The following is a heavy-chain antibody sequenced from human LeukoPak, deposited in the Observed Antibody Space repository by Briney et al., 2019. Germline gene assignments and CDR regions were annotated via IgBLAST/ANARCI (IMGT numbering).Heavy chain of an antibody. D-gene: IGHD1-26*01. CDR2: MHCSGTT. Sequence: PSETLSLTCNVSGGSISNSPYYWRWIRQPPGKGLEWIGSMHCSGTTYHNPSLRSRVTISVDTSKNQSSLRLISVTAADTAVYYCARHGGSYFYYWGQGTLVTVSS. CDR1: GGSISNSPYY. V-gene: IGHV4-39*01. J-gene: IGHJ4*02. CDR3: ARHGGSYFYY.